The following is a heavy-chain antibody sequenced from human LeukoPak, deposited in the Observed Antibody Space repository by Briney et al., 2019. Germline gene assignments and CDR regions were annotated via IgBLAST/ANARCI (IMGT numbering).Heavy chain of an antibody. J-gene: IGHJ4*02. CDR1: GFTVSSNY. CDR3: AGDPYWGRHDYGGY. D-gene: IGHD3-16*01. Sequence: GRSLRLSCAASGFTVSSNYMSWVRQAPGKGLEWVSVIYSGGSTYYADSVKGRFTISRDNSKNTLYLQMNSLRAEDTAVYYCAGDPYWGRHDYGGYWGQGTLVTVSS. V-gene: IGHV3-53*01. CDR2: IYSGGST.